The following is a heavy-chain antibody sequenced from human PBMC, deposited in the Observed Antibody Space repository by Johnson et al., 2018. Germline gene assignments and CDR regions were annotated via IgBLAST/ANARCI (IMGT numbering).Heavy chain of an antibody. CDR1: GFTFSSYA. V-gene: IGHV3-30-3*01. D-gene: IGHD1-26*01. CDR2: ISYDGSNK. J-gene: IGHJ6*02. CDR3: SRDRVGDYYGMDV. Sequence: QVQLVQSGGGVVQPGRSLRLSCAASGFTFSSYAMQWVRQAPGKGLEWVAVISYDGSNKYDADSVKGRFTISEDNYKNTMYRQLNSRRAEDTAVYYCSRDRVGDYYGMDVWGQGTTVTVSS.